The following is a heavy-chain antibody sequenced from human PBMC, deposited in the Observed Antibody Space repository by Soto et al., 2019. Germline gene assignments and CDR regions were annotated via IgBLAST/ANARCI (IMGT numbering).Heavy chain of an antibody. CDR3: ARCIAAAGTTLPNYYYYGMDV. CDR1: GDSVSSNSAA. V-gene: IGHV6-1*01. Sequence: SQTLSLTCAISGDSVSSNSAALNWIRQSPSRGLEWLGRTYYRSKWYNDYAVSVKSRITINPDTSKNQFSLQLNSVTPEDTAVYYCARCIAAAGTTLPNYYYYGMDVWGQGTTVTVSS. J-gene: IGHJ6*02. CDR2: TYYRSKWYN. D-gene: IGHD6-13*01.